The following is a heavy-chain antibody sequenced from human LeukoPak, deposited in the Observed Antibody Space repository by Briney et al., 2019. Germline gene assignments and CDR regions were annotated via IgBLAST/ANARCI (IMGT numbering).Heavy chain of an antibody. V-gene: IGHV3-7*03. CDR3: ARDPARATYYYGSGIFDY. D-gene: IGHD3-10*01. CDR1: GFTFNSYW. J-gene: IGHJ4*02. CDR2: IKQDGSEK. Sequence: GGSLRLSCAASGFTFNSYWMSWVRQAPGKGLEWVANIKQDGSEKYYVDSVKGRFTISRDNAKNSLYLQMNSLRAEDTAVYYCARDPARATYYYGSGIFDYWGQGTLVTVSS.